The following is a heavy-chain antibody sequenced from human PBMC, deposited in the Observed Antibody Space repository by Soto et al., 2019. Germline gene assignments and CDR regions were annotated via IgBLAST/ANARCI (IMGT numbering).Heavy chain of an antibody. D-gene: IGHD1-26*01. V-gene: IGHV4-39*01. Sequence: QLQLPESGPGLVKPSETLSLTCTVSGGSISSGDYWWAWIRQLPGKELEWIGIGSVYYDGTTHSNPSLQSRVIISIATSNNQFSLKLNSVTAADTALYYCARQVGGDNWYFDVWGRGTLVTVSS. CDR1: GGSISSGDYW. CDR2: VYYDGTT. J-gene: IGHJ2*01. CDR3: ARQVGGDNWYFDV.